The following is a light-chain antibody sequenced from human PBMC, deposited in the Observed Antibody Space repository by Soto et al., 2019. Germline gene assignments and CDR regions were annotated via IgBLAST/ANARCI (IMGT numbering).Light chain of an antibody. CDR1: QSISSNS. CDR3: QQYGSSPRFR. V-gene: IGKV3-20*01. Sequence: EMVLTQSPGTLSLSPGERATLSCRASQSISSNSLAWYQKKPHQAPRLFIYAASSRASVIPDRFIGSGSGTHFTLTISSLEPEDFALYYCQQYGSSPRFRFGQGTLLEIK. J-gene: IGKJ5*01. CDR2: AAS.